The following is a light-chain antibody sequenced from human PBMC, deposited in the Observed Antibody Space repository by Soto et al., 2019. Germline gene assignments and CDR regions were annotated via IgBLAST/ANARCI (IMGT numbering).Light chain of an antibody. CDR3: QQYSSYLWT. CDR1: QSISSW. CDR2: DAS. Sequence: DIQMTQSPSTLSASVGDRVTITCRASQSISSWLAWYQQKPGKAPKFLIYDASTLESGVPSRFRGSGYGTEFTLTISSLQPDDFATSYCQQYSSYLWTFGQGTKVEIK. V-gene: IGKV1-5*01. J-gene: IGKJ1*01.